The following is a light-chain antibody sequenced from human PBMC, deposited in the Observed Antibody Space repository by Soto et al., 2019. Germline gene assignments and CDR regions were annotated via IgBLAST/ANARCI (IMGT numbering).Light chain of an antibody. CDR3: TSYTSSSTWV. V-gene: IGLV2-14*01. Sequence: QSALTQPASVSGSPGQSITISCTGTSSDVGGYNYVSWYQQHPGKAPKLMIYEVINRPSGVSNRFSGSKSGNTASLIISGLQAEDEADYYCTSYTSSSTWVFGGGTKLTVL. CDR2: EVI. J-gene: IGLJ3*02. CDR1: SSDVGGYNY.